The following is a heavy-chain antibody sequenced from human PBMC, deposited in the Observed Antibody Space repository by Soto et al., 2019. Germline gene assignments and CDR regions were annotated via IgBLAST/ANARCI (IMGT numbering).Heavy chain of an antibody. Sequence: PGGSLRLSCAASGFTFSSYPMSWVRQAPGKGLEWVSAISGGGGSTYYADSVKGRFTISRDNSKNTLYLQMTSLRAEDTAIYYCAKGRNHYASSNYYSFPLDVWGQGTTVTVSS. J-gene: IGHJ6*02. D-gene: IGHD3-22*01. CDR2: ISGGGGST. CDR3: AKGRNHYASSNYYSFPLDV. V-gene: IGHV3-23*01. CDR1: GFTFSSYP.